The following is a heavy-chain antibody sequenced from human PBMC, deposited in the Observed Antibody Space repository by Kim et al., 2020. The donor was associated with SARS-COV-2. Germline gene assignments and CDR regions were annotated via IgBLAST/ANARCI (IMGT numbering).Heavy chain of an antibody. CDR3: ARGVLHYYYSGMDV. V-gene: IGHV4-59*09. J-gene: IGHJ6*02. Sequence: YNPSLKSRVTTSGDTAKNQFVLRLSSDNAADTAVYYCARGVLHYYYSGMDVWGQGTTVTVSS.